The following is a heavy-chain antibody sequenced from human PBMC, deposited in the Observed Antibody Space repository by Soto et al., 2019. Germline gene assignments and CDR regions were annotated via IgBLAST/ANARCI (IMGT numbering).Heavy chain of an antibody. D-gene: IGHD3-10*01. J-gene: IGHJ4*02. V-gene: IGHV4-59*01. CDR3: ARDAYGSGSYAYFHY. CDR1: GGTISSYY. CDR2: IYYSGST. Sequence: SETLSLTCTVSGGTISSYYWSWIRQPPGKGQEWIGYIYYSGSTNYNPSLKSLVTISVDTSKNQFSLKLSSVTAADTAVYYCARDAYGSGSYAYFHYWGQGTLVTVS.